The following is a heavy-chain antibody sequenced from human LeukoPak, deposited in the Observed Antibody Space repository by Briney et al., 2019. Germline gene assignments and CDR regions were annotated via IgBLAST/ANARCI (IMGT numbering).Heavy chain of an antibody. CDR1: GVSISSYY. J-gene: IGHJ6*03. V-gene: IGHV4-59*01. Sequence: SGTLSLTCTVSGVSISSYYWSWIRQPPGKGLEWIGYIYYSGSINYNPSLKSRVTISVDTSKNQFSLKLSSVTAADTAVYYCARVSSTLLYYYYYYMDVWGKGTTVTVSS. CDR3: ARVSSTLLYYYYYYMDV. CDR2: IYYSGSI. D-gene: IGHD6-13*01.